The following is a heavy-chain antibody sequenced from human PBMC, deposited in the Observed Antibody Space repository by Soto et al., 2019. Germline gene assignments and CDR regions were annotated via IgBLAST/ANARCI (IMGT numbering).Heavy chain of an antibody. Sequence: SETLSLTCLVSGFPISSTYSWGWIRQPPGKGLEWIGSISHSGTTSCSPSLTSRVSISVDTSKNQVSLKLTSVTAADTAVYFCARVTMVIRDSDHFGVDVWGHGTTVTVS. D-gene: IGHD4-17*01. CDR2: ISHSGTT. J-gene: IGHJ6*02. CDR1: GFPISSTYS. V-gene: IGHV4-38-2*02. CDR3: ARVTMVIRDSDHFGVDV.